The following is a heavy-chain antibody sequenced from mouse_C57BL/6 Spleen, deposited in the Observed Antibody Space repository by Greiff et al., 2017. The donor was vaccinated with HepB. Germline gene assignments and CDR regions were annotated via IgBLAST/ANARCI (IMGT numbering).Heavy chain of an antibody. CDR2: IYPGSGNT. Sequence: QVQLKQSGAELVRPGASVKLSCKASGYTFTDYYINWVKQRPGQGLEWIARIYPGSGNTYYNEKFKGKATLTAEKSSSTAYMQLSSLTSEDSAVYFCASAYYSNYVPFYYAMDYWGQGTSVTVSS. D-gene: IGHD2-5*01. V-gene: IGHV1-76*01. CDR3: ASAYYSNYVPFYYAMDY. CDR1: GYTFTDYY. J-gene: IGHJ4*01.